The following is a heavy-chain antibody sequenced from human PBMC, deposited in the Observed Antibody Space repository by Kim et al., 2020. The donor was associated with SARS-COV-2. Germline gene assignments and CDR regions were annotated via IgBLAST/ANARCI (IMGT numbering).Heavy chain of an antibody. Sequence: GESLKISCKGSGYSFTSYWIGWVRQMPGKGLEWMGIIYPGDSDTRYSPSFQGQVTISADKSISTAYLQRSSLKASDTAMYYCARHARGGSYFIWNDYWGQGTLVTVSS. J-gene: IGHJ4*02. CDR1: GYSFTSYW. V-gene: IGHV5-51*01. CDR2: IYPGDSDT. D-gene: IGHD1-26*01. CDR3: ARHARGGSYFIWNDY.